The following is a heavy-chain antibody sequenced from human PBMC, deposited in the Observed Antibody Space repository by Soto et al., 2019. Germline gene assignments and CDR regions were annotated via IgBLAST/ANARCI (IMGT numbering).Heavy chain of an antibody. CDR1: GFTFSSYG. J-gene: IGHJ4*02. Sequence: PGGSLRLSCAASGFTFSSYGMHWVRQAPGKGLEWVAVISYDGSNKYYADSVKGRFTISRDNSKNTLYLQMSSLRAEDTAVYYCARVRRLSGGDCLDYWGQGTLVTVSS. V-gene: IGHV3-30*03. CDR2: ISYDGSNK. CDR3: ARVRRLSGGDCLDY. D-gene: IGHD2-21*01.